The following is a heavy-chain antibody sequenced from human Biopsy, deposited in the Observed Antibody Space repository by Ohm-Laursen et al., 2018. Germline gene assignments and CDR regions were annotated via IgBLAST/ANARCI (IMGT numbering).Heavy chain of an antibody. CDR1: GFIFDDYA. CDR3: AKIHCSGGSCYPNAFDM. V-gene: IGHV3-9*01. CDR2: ISWNSVGI. Sequence: SLRLSCAASGFIFDDYAMHWVRQAPGKGLEWVAGISWNSVGIGYADSVKGRFTISRDNAKNFLYLQMNNLRPEDTALYYCAKIHCSGGSCYPNAFDMWGHGTRVTVS. D-gene: IGHD2-15*01. J-gene: IGHJ3*02.